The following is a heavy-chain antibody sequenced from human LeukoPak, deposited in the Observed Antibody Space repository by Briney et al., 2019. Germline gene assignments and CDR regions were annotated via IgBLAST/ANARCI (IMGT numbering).Heavy chain of an antibody. J-gene: IGHJ6*02. CDR3: ARDRRRIAVAEDGMDV. Sequence: SETLSLTCTVSGGSISSSSYYWGWIRQPPGKGLEWIGSIYYSGSTYYNPSLKSRATISVDTSKNQFSLKLSSVTAADTAVYYCARDRRRIAVAEDGMDVWGQGTTVTVSS. CDR2: IYYSGST. V-gene: IGHV4-39*07. D-gene: IGHD6-19*01. CDR1: GGSISSSSYY.